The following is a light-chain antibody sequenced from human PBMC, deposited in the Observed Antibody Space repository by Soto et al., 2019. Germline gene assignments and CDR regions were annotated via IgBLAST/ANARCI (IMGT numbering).Light chain of an antibody. Sequence: SVLTQPAPLSWSPGQSITLSFTGTSSDVGGYNYVSWYQQYPGKAPKLMIHDVSNRPSGVSDRFSGSKSGNTASLTISGLQAEAEADYYCSSYTSSREKAFGTGTKVTVL. CDR2: DVS. CDR1: SSDVGGYNY. CDR3: SSYTSSREKA. J-gene: IGLJ1*01. V-gene: IGLV2-14*01.